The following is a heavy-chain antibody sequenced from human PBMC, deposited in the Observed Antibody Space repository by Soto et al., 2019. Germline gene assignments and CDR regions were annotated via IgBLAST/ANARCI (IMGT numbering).Heavy chain of an antibody. V-gene: IGHV3-11*01. D-gene: IGHD2-15*01. CDR3: ARGKSIFSGMDV. Sequence: QVQLVEAGGGLVKPGGSLRLSCAASGFTFSDYYISLIRQAPGKGLEWVSYISSSGTTIYHADSVKGRFTISRDNAKNSLFLQMNSLRAEDTAVYYCARGKSIFSGMDVWGQGTTVTVSS. J-gene: IGHJ6*02. CDR2: ISSSGTTI. CDR1: GFTFSDYY.